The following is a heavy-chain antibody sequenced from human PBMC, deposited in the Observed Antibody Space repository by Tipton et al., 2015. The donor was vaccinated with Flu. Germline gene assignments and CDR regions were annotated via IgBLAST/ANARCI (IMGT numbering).Heavy chain of an antibody. V-gene: IGHV4-59*02. D-gene: IGHD3-22*01. CDR2: TYHSGNT. CDR3: AGYFDLTGHYLPDTFDP. CDR1: GDSVTNDW. J-gene: IGHJ3*01. Sequence: TLSLTCTVSGDSVTNDWWTWIRQPPGKGLEWIGSTYHSGNTNYNPSLKSRVVISVDTAKNQFSLKLTSVTAADTAVYYCAGYFDLTGHYLPDTFDPWGQGTMVTVSS.